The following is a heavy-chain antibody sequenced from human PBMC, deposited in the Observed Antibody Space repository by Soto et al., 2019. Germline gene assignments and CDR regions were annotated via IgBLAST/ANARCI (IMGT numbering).Heavy chain of an antibody. CDR3: ATDKLDYYDSSGYYSYAFDI. J-gene: IGHJ3*02. CDR1: GYTLTELS. D-gene: IGHD3-22*01. V-gene: IGHV1-24*01. Sequence: GGSVKVSCKVSGYTLTELSMHWVRQAPGKGLEWLGGFDPEDGETIYAQKFQGRVTMTEDTSTDTAYMELSSLRSEDTAVYYCATDKLDYYDSSGYYSYAFDIWGQGTMVTVSS. CDR2: FDPEDGET.